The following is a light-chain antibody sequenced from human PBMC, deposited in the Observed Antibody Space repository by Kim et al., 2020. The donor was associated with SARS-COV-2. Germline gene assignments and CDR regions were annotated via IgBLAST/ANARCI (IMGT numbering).Light chain of an antibody. CDR3: AAWDDSLNGWV. CDR2: SNN. V-gene: IGLV1-44*01. CDR1: SSNIGSNT. Sequence: GQRVTISCSGSSSNIGSNTVNWSQQLHGPAPKLLIYSNNQRPSGVPDRFSGSKSGTSASLAISGLQSEDEADYYCAAWDDSLNGWVFGGGTQLTVL. J-gene: IGLJ3*02.